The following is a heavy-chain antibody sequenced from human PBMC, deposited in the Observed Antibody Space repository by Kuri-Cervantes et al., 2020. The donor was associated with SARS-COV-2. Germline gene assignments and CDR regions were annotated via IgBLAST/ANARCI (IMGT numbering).Heavy chain of an antibody. CDR1: GYTFTSYG. Sequence: ASVKVSCKASGYTFTSYGINWVRQATGQGLEWMGWMNPNSGNTGYAQKFQGRVTMTRNTSVSTAYMWLSSLRSEDTAVYYCARLGGAARTGYYYYYYMDVWGKGTTVTVSS. CDR3: ARLGGAARTGYYYYYYMDV. D-gene: IGHD6-6*01. J-gene: IGHJ6*03. CDR2: MNPNSGNT. V-gene: IGHV1-8*02.